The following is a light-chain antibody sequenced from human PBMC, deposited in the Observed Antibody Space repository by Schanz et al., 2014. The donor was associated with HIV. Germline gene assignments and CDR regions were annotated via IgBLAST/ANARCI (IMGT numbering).Light chain of an antibody. CDR3: QQYGSS. Sequence: EIVLTQSPGTLSLSPGERATLSCRASQSVSSSYLAWYQQKPGQAPRLLIYGASSRATGIPARFSGSGSGTDFTLTISSLEPEDFAVYYCQQYGSSFGPGTKVEIK. V-gene: IGKV3-20*01. CDR1: QSVSSSY. J-gene: IGKJ3*01. CDR2: GAS.